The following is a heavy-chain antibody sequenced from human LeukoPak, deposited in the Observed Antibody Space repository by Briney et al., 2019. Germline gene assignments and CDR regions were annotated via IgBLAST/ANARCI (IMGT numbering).Heavy chain of an antibody. CDR2: INPNSGGT. V-gene: IGHV1-2*02. J-gene: IGHJ3*02. CDR3: ARGGSVAAAEYAFDI. Sequence: ASVKVSCKASGYTFTGYYMHWVRQAPGQGLEWMGWINPNSGGTNYAQKFQGRVTVTRDTSISTAYMELSRLRSDDTAVYYCARGGSVAAAEYAFDIWGQGTMVTVSS. D-gene: IGHD2-15*01. CDR1: GYTFTGYY.